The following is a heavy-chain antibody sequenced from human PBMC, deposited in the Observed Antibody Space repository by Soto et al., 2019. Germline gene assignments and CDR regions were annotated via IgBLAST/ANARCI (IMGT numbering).Heavy chain of an antibody. CDR3: ARDGGVDDAFDI. CDR2: VNWNGGNT. J-gene: IGHJ3*02. D-gene: IGHD2-8*02. CDR1: GFSFGDYG. V-gene: IGHV3-20*04. Sequence: EVQLVESAGGVVRPGESLRLSCTASGFSFGDYGMTWVRQPPGKGREWVAGVNWNGGNTNHADSVKGRFTISRDNATNIVYLQMNSRRADDTAVYYCARDGGVDDAFDIWGQGTSVAVTS.